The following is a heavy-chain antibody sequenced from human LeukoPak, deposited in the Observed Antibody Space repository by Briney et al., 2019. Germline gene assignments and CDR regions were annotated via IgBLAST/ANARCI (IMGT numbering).Heavy chain of an antibody. CDR1: GYTFTSYD. Sequence: ASVKVSCKASGYTFTSYDINWVRQATGQGLEWMGWMNPNSGNTGYAQKFQGRVTMTRDTSISTAYMELSRLRSDDTAVYYCAREGKNSGRQYNWFDPWGQGTLVTVSS. CDR3: AREGKNSGRQYNWFDP. CDR2: MNPNSGNT. V-gene: IGHV1-8*01. J-gene: IGHJ5*02. D-gene: IGHD1-26*01.